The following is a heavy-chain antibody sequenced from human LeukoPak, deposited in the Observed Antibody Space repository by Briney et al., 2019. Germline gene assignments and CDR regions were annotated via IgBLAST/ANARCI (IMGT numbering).Heavy chain of an antibody. CDR1: GFTFSSYA. CDR2: ISGSGGST. V-gene: IGHV3-23*01. J-gene: IGHJ4*02. Sequence: GGSLRLSCAASGFTFSSYAMSWVRQAPGKGLEWVSAISGSGGSTYCADSVKGRFTISRDNSKNTLYLQMNSLKAEDTAVYYCARGYIAVAGVFFDYWGQGTLVTVSS. D-gene: IGHD6-19*01. CDR3: ARGYIAVAGVFFDY.